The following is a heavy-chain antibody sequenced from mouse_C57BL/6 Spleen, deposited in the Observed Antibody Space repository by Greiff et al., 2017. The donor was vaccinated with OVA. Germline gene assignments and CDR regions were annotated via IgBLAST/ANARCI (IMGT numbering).Heavy chain of an antibody. CDR1: GFTFTDYY. CDR2: IRNKANGYTT. V-gene: IGHV7-3*01. D-gene: IGHD1-1*01. J-gene: IGHJ4*01. CDR3: ARYKYYEAMDY. Sequence: EVKLVESGGGLVQPGGSLSLSCAASGFTFTDYYMSWVRQPPGKALEWLGFIRNKANGYTTEYSASVKGRFTISRDNSQSILYLQMNALRAEDSATYYCARYKYYEAMDYWGQGTSVTVSS.